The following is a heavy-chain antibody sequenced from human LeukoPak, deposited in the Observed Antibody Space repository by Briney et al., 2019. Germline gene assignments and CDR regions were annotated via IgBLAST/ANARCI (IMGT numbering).Heavy chain of an antibody. CDR1: GGSISSYY. Sequence: PAETLSLTCTVSGGSISSYYWSWLRQPPGKGLEWIGYIYYSGSTNYNPSLKSRVTTSVDTSKNQFSLKLSSVTAADTAVYYCARGSMVRGGDFDYWGQGTLVTVSS. J-gene: IGHJ4*02. D-gene: IGHD3-10*01. V-gene: IGHV4-59*01. CDR2: IYYSGST. CDR3: ARGSMVRGGDFDY.